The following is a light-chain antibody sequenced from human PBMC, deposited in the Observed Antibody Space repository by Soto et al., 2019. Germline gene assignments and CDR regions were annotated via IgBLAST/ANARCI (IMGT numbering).Light chain of an antibody. Sequence: SYELTQAPSVSVSPGQTARITCSGDALPNQYAYWYQQKPGQAPVLVIYKDNERPSGIPERFSGSSSGTNVTLTISGVQAEDEADYYCQSADSSGSYYVFGTGTKVTVL. V-gene: IGLV3-25*02. CDR3: QSADSSGSYYV. CDR2: KDN. CDR1: ALPNQY. J-gene: IGLJ1*01.